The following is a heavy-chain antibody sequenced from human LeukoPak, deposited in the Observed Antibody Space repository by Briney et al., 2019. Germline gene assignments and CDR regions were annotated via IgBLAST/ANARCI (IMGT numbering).Heavy chain of an antibody. CDR3: AEGTLRLGELSLGY. Sequence: SETLSLTCTVSGGSISSYYWSWIRQPAGKGLEWIGRIYTSGSTNYNPSLKSRVTMSVDTSKNQFSLKLSSVTAADTAVYYCAEGTLRLGELSLGYWGQGTLVTVSS. CDR2: IYTSGST. V-gene: IGHV4-4*07. D-gene: IGHD3-16*02. J-gene: IGHJ4*02. CDR1: GGSISSYY.